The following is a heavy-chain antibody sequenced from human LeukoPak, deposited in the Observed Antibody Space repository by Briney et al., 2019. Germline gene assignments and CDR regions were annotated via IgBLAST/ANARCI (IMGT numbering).Heavy chain of an antibody. CDR1: GYSISSGYF. Sequence: SETLSLTCNVSGYSISSGYFWGWIRQPPGKGREWIGCIFHTGSTYYNPSLKSRVTISVDTSKNQFSLKLTSVTASDTAVFYCARHKMVRGIGYYYYMDVWGKGTTVTISS. D-gene: IGHD3-10*01. CDR2: IFHTGST. J-gene: IGHJ6*03. V-gene: IGHV4-38-2*02. CDR3: ARHKMVRGIGYYYYMDV.